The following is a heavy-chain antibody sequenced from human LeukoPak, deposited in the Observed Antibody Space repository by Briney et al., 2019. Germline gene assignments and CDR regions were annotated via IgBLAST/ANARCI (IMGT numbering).Heavy chain of an antibody. Sequence: GGSLRLSCTASGFSFSNYWMSWVRQAPGKGLEWVASIKQDESEKYYVDSVKGRFTTSRDNAKSSLYLQMNALRGEDTGVYYCARLVGDVTTWDCWGQGTLVTVSS. CDR3: ARLVGDVTTWDC. D-gene: IGHD1-26*01. CDR1: GFSFSNYW. CDR2: IKQDESEK. V-gene: IGHV3-7*03. J-gene: IGHJ4*02.